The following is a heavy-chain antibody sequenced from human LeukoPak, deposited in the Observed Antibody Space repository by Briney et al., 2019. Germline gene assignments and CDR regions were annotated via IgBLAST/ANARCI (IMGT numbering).Heavy chain of an antibody. D-gene: IGHD6-19*01. Sequence: GGSLRLSCAASGFTFSSYSMNWVRQAPGKGLEWVSSIISSSSYIYYADSVKGRFTISRDNAKNSLYLQMNSLRAEDTAVYYCATEYSSGWYSGSFGDYWGQGTLVTVSS. J-gene: IGHJ4*02. CDR2: IISSSSYI. CDR3: ATEYSSGWYSGSFGDY. V-gene: IGHV3-21*01. CDR1: GFTFSSYS.